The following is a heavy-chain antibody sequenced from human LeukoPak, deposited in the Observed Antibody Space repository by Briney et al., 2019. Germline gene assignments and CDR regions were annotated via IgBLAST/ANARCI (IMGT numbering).Heavy chain of an antibody. D-gene: IGHD5-18*01. CDR3: ARDGRGLYSYGVRDGMDV. J-gene: IGHJ6*02. V-gene: IGHV4-31*03. CDR1: GGSISSGGYY. CDR2: IYYSGST. Sequence: SETLSLTCTVSGGSISSGGYYWSWIRQHPGQGLEWIGYIYYSGSTYYNPSLKSRVTISVDTSKNQFSLKLSSVTAADTAVYYCARDGRGLYSYGVRDGMDVWGQGTTVTVSS.